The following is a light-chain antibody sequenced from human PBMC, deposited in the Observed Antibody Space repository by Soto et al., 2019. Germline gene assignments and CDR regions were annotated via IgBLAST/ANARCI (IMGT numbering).Light chain of an antibody. CDR1: RGNSNYA. V-gene: IGLV4-69*01. J-gene: IGLJ2*01. CDR3: QTWGTGIVI. Sequence: QLVLTQSPSASAALGATVKLTCTLSRGNSNYAIAWHQQQPEQGPRYLMKLNRDGSPSKGDGIPNRFSGSSSGAERYLASPSLQSEDEADYYCQTWGTGIVIFGGGTKLTVL. CDR2: LNRDGSP.